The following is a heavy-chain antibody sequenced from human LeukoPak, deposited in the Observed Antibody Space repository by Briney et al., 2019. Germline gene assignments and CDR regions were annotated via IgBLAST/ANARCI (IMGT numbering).Heavy chain of an antibody. CDR1: GGTFSSYP. Sequence: ASVKVSCKASGGTFSSYPINWVRQATGQGLEWMGWMNPNSGNTGYAQKFQGRVTMTRNTSISTAYMELSSLRSEDTAVYYCARGERLQGFGTYLWGQGTMVTVSS. J-gene: IGHJ3*01. V-gene: IGHV1-8*02. CDR3: ARGERLQGFGTYL. D-gene: IGHD4-11*01. CDR2: MNPNSGNT.